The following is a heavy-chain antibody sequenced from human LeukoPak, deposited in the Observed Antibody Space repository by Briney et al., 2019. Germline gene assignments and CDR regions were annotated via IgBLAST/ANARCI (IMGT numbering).Heavy chain of an antibody. CDR2: IYYSGST. Sequence: KSSETLSLTCTVSGGSISSSSYYWGWIRQPPGKGLEWIGSIYYSGSTYYNPSLKSRVTISVDTSKNQFSLKLSSVTAADTAVYYCARHAASGIITSRVWFDPWGQGTLVTVSS. J-gene: IGHJ5*02. V-gene: IGHV4-39*01. D-gene: IGHD3-10*01. CDR1: GGSISSSSYY. CDR3: ARHAASGIITSRVWFDP.